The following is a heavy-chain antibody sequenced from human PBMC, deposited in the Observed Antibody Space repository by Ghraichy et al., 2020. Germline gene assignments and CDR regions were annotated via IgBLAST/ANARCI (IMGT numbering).Heavy chain of an antibody. J-gene: IGHJ5*02. CDR1: GDSVSSNSAA. CDR3: AIDRQWLGQGFDP. V-gene: IGHV6-1*01. D-gene: IGHD6-19*01. CDR2: TYYRSKWYN. Sequence: SQTLSLTCAISGDSVSSNSAAWNWIRQSPSRGLEWLGRTYYRSKWYNEYAVSVKSRIIINPDTSKNQFSLQLNSVTPEDTAIYYCAIDRQWLGQGFDPWGQGTLVTVSS.